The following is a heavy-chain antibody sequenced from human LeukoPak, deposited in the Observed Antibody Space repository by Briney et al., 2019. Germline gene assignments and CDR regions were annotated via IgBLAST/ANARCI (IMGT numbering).Heavy chain of an antibody. J-gene: IGHJ6*02. CDR2: ISTYTGNT. V-gene: IGHV1-18*01. CDR3: ARDPGSGSYYYYGMDV. Sequence: ASVKVSCKASGYALTSYGISWVRQAPGQGLEWMGWISTYTGNTNYAQKLQGRVTMTTDTSTSTAYMELRSLRSDDTAVYYCARDPGSGSYYYYGMDVWGQGTTVTVSS. D-gene: IGHD3-10*01. CDR1: GYALTSYG.